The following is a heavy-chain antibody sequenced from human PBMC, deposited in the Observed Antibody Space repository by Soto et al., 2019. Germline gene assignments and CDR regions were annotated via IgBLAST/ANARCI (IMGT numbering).Heavy chain of an antibody. D-gene: IGHD6-19*01. V-gene: IGHV3-74*01. CDR3: ASAGYSSGWYWMDGGYFDY. CDR1: GFTFSSYW. J-gene: IGHJ4*02. Sequence: EVQLVESGGGLVQPGGSLRLSCAASGFTFSSYWMHWVRQAPGKGLVWVSRINSGGSSTSYAESVKGRFTISRDNARNTLYLQRNSLRDEDTAVYYCASAGYSSGWYWMDGGYFDYWGQGTLVTVSS. CDR2: INSGGSST.